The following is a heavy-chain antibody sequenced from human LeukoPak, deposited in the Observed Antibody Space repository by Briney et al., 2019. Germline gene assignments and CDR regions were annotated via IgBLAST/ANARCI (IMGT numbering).Heavy chain of an antibody. CDR2: INSDGSWT. J-gene: IGHJ4*02. CDR1: GNYW. D-gene: IGHD2/OR15-2a*01. CDR3: VSFYETY. V-gene: IGHV3-74*01. Sequence: GGSLRLSCAASGNYWMHLVRQAPGKGLVWVSHINSDGSWTSYADSVKGRFTISKDNAKNTVYLQMNSLRAEDTAVYYCVSFYETYWGRGTLVTVSS.